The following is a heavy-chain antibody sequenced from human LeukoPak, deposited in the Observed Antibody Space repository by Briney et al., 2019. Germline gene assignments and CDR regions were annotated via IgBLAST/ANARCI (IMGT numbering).Heavy chain of an antibody. J-gene: IGHJ6*03. D-gene: IGHD6-13*01. V-gene: IGHV4-31*03. CDR3: AREGQQLVLYYYYMDV. Sequence: SETLSLTCTVSGGSISSGGYYWSWIRQHPGKGLEWIGYIYYSGSTYYNPSLKSRVTISVDTSKNQFSLKLSSVTAADTAVYYCAREGQQLVLYYYYMDVWGKGTTVTVSS. CDR1: GGSISSGGYY. CDR2: IYYSGST.